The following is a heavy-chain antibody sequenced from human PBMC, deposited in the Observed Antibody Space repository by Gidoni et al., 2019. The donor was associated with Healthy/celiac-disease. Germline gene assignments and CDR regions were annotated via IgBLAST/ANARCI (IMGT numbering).Heavy chain of an antibody. V-gene: IGHV3-64D*06. CDR2: ISSNGGST. J-gene: IGHJ4*02. Sequence: VQLVESGGGLVHPGGSLRLSGSASGFTFSSYAMHWVRQAPGKGLEYVSAISSNGGSTYYADSVKGRFTISRDNSKNTLYLQMSSLRAEDTAVYYCVKEYYYDSSGYYYLDYWGQGTLVTVSS. CDR1: GFTFSSYA. CDR3: VKEYYYDSSGYYYLDY. D-gene: IGHD3-22*01.